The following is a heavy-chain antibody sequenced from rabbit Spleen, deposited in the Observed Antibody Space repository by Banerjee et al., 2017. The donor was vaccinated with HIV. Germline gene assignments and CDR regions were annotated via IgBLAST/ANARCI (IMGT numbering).Heavy chain of an antibody. V-gene: IGHV1S7*01. J-gene: IGHJ4*01. D-gene: IGHD8-1*01. CDR3: ARILVFSGSSYPYNL. CDR1: GFDFSSYY. CDR2: IDPVVGST. Sequence: QLKETGGGLVQPGGSLTLSCKASGFDFSSYYITWVRQAPGKGLEWIGYIDPVVGSTYYAGWVKGRFPIPRHNAQNTLYLQLYSLTAADTATYFCARILVFSGSSYPYNLWGQGTLVTVS.